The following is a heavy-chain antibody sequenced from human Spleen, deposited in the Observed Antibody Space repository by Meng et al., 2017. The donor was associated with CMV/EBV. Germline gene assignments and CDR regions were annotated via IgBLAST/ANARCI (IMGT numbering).Heavy chain of an antibody. D-gene: IGHD1-26*01. Sequence: GESLKISCAASGFTFSSYGMHWVRQAPGKGLEWVSSVSRTSHYIYYADSLKGRFTISRDNAKNSLYLQMNSLRADDTAVYYCARGTRGTWDYWGQGTLVTVSS. J-gene: IGHJ4*02. CDR1: GFTFSSYG. CDR3: ARGTRGTWDY. V-gene: IGHV3-21*01. CDR2: VSRTSHYI.